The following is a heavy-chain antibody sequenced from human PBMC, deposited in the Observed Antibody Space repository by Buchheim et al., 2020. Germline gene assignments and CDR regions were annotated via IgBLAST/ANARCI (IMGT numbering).Heavy chain of an antibody. Sequence: QVQLVESGGGLVKPGGSLRLSCAASGFTFSDYYMSWIRQAPGTGLEWVSYISRSSSYTNYADSVKGRIIISRENAKNSLYLQMNSLRAEDTAVYYCARQRYYYDSSGIPPGYWGQGTL. V-gene: IGHV3-11*05. D-gene: IGHD3-22*01. CDR3: ARQRYYYDSSGIPPGY. CDR2: ISRSSSYT. CDR1: GFTFSDYY. J-gene: IGHJ4*02.